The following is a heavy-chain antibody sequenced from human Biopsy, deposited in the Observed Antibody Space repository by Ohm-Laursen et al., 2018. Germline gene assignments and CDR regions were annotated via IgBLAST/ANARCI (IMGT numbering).Heavy chain of an antibody. Sequence: SETLSLTWVVSGGSISNNNYYWGWIRQPPGKGLEWIGSIFYRGSTHYKPSLKSRVNMSVDTSKNQFSLKLNSVTAADTAVYYCARDYDTSGYYYVSWGQGTLVTVSS. CDR1: GGSISNNNYY. D-gene: IGHD3-22*01. CDR3: ARDYDTSGYYYVS. V-gene: IGHV4-39*01. J-gene: IGHJ5*02. CDR2: IFYRGST.